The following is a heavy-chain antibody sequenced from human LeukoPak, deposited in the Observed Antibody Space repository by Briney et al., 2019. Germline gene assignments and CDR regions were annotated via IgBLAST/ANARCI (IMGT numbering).Heavy chain of an antibody. CDR3: AKDNNFWNY. D-gene: IGHD3-3*01. J-gene: IGHJ4*02. V-gene: IGHV3-23*01. CDR1: GFTFSNCA. Sequence: GGSLRLSCAASGFTFSNCAMRWVRQAPGKGLEWVSAITASGGTTYYADSVKGRFTISRDNSKNTLYLQMNSLRAEDTAVYYCAKDNNFWNYWGQGTLVTVSS. CDR2: ITASGGTT.